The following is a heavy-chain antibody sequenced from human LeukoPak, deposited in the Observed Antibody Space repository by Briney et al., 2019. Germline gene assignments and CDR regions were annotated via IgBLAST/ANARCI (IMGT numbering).Heavy chain of an antibody. CDR1: GFTFSSYA. CDR3: ARGGYCSSTSCARNNWFDP. J-gene: IGHJ5*02. CDR2: ISYDGSNK. Sequence: PGRSLRLSCAASGFTFSSYAMHWVRQAPGKGLEWVAVISYDGSNKYYADSVKGRFTISRDNSKNTLYLQMNSLGAEDTAVYYCARGGYCSSTSCARNNWFDPWGQGTLVTVSS. D-gene: IGHD2-2*01. V-gene: IGHV3-30-3*01.